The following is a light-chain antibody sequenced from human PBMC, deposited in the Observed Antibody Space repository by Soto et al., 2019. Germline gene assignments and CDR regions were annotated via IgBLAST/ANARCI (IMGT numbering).Light chain of an antibody. J-gene: IGLJ2*01. Sequence: QSVLTQPASVSGSPGQSITISCTGTSSDVGGYNYVSWYQQHPDKAPKLMIYEVSNRPSGVSNRFSGSKSGNTASLTISGLQAEDEAVYHCSSYTGNINNLVLFGGGTKVTVL. V-gene: IGLV2-14*01. CDR2: EVS. CDR1: SSDVGGYNY. CDR3: SSYTGNINNLVL.